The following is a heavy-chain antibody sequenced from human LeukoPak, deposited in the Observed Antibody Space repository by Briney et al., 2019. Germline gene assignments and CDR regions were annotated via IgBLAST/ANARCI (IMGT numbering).Heavy chain of an antibody. Sequence: GGSLRLFCGASGFTLSNYDMNWVRQAPGKGLEWVSSISTSSRYIYYKDSVRGRFTISRDDAKNSLYLEMNSLRAEDTAVYYCARADCSSSTCYLRRSWFDPWGQGTLVTVSS. CDR1: GFTLSNYD. V-gene: IGHV3-21*01. CDR2: ISTSSRYI. D-gene: IGHD2-2*01. J-gene: IGHJ5*02. CDR3: ARADCSSSTCYLRRSWFDP.